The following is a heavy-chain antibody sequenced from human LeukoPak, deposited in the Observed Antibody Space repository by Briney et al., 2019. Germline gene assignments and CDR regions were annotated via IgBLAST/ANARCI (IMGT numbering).Heavy chain of an antibody. CDR1: GFTFSSHS. CDR2: ISSSSSTI. Sequence: GGSLRLSCAASGFTFSSHSMNWVRQAPGKGLEWVSYISSSSSTIYYADSVKGRFTISRDNAKNSLYLQMNSLRAEDTAVYYCARGKGGIQWLVLGWFDPWGQGTLVTVSS. D-gene: IGHD6-19*01. J-gene: IGHJ5*02. CDR3: ARGKGGIQWLVLGWFDP. V-gene: IGHV3-48*04.